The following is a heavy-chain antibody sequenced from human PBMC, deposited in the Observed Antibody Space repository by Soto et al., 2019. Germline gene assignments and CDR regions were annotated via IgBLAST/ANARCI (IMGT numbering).Heavy chain of an antibody. V-gene: IGHV1-69*01. J-gene: IGHJ4*02. CDR3: ARAEDSGRYCSSTSCVRYGY. CDR2: IIPIFGTA. D-gene: IGHD2-2*01. CDR1: GGTFSSYA. Sequence: QVQLVQSGAEVKKPGSSVKVSCKASGGTFSSYAISWVRQAPGQGLEWMGGIIPIFGTANYAQKFQGRVTITADESTSTAYMELSSLRSEDTAVYYCARAEDSGRYCSSTSCVRYGYWGQGTLVTVSS.